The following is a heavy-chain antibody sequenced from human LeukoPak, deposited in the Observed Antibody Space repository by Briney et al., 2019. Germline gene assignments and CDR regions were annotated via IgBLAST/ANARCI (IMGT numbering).Heavy chain of an antibody. J-gene: IGHJ5*02. D-gene: IGHD2-2*01. CDR1: GFTFSSYA. V-gene: IGHV3-23*01. Sequence: GGALRLSCAASGFTFSSYAMSWVRQAPGKGLEWVSAISGSGGSTYYADSVKGRFTTSRDNSKNTLYLQMNSLRAEDTAVYYCAKDPIVVVPAAIGFDPWGQGTLVTVSS. CDR2: ISGSGGST. CDR3: AKDPIVVVPAAIGFDP.